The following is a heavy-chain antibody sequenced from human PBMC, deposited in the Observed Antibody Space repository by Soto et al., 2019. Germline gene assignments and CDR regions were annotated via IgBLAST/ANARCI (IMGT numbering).Heavy chain of an antibody. V-gene: IGHV4-30-4*01. CDR1: GGSISSGDYY. J-gene: IGHJ6*02. CDR2: IYYSGST. Sequence: SETLSLTCTVSGGSISSGDYYWSWIRQPPGKGLEWIGYIYYSGSTYYNPSLKSRVTISVDTSKNQFSLKLSSVTAADTAVYYCARGNYYYYGMDVWGQGTTVTVSS. CDR3: ARGNYYYYGMDV.